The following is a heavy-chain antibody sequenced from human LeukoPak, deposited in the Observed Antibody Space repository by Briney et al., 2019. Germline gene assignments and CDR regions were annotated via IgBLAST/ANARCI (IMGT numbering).Heavy chain of an antibody. CDR3: ARVQAVGVPVAIDAYYSYGMDV. V-gene: IGHV1-69*04. J-gene: IGHJ6*02. CDR1: GSTFSRNS. CDR2: FIPMVGVA. Sequence: VASVKVSCKASGSTFSRNSISWVRQVPGQGLEWMGRFIPMVGVAAYAQKFHGRITITEDRSTNTAFMELSSLRSEDTAVYYCARVQAVGVPVAIDAYYSYGMDVWGQGTAVTVSS. D-gene: IGHD2-2*02.